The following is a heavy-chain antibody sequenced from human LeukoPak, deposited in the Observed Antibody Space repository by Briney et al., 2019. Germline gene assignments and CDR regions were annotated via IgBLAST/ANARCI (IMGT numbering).Heavy chain of an antibody. CDR1: GFSLSGYY. D-gene: IGHD3-22*01. CDR2: INRCGST. V-gene: IGHV4-34*01. Sequence: AEPLSLTCALYGFSLSGYYWRWMRPPAGRGGEWMGEINRCGSTNYHPPLKREATLSVDTHNNHFVLTEAALTAADTAVYYCARAPPDYHESSGSKGDYWGQGTLVTVSS. CDR3: ARAPPDYHESSGSKGDY. J-gene: IGHJ4*02.